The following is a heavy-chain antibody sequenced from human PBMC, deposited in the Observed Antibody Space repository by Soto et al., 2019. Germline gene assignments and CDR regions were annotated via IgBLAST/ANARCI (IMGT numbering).Heavy chain of an antibody. D-gene: IGHD3-3*01. CDR3: ARDLEYYDPWKGFNGMDV. J-gene: IGHJ6*02. Sequence: SETLSLTCTVSGGSISSYYWSWIRQPPGKGLEWIGYIYYSGSTNYNPSLKSRVTISVDTSKNQFSLKLSSVTAADTAVYYCARDLEYYDPWKGFNGMDVWGQGTTVTVSS. CDR1: GGSISSYY. V-gene: IGHV4-59*01. CDR2: IYYSGST.